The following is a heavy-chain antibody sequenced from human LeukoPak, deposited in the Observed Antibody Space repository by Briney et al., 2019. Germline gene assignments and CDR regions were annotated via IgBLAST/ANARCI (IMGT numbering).Heavy chain of an antibody. CDR1: GYTFTSYG. CDR2: ISAYNGNT. D-gene: IGHD4/OR15-4a*01. Sequence: GASVKVSCKASGYTFTSYGISWVRQAPGQGLEWMGWISAYNGNTNYAQKFQGRVTMTRNTSISTAYMELSSLRSEDTALYYCAKGRGAIDYWGQGTLVTVSS. J-gene: IGHJ4*02. V-gene: IGHV1-18*01. CDR3: AKGRGAIDY.